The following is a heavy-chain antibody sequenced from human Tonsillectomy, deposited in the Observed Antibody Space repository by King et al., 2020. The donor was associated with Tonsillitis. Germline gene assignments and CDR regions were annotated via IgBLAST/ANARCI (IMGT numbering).Heavy chain of an antibody. Sequence: VQLVESGGGLVQPGGSLRLSCAVSGFTFSSYWMHWVRQAPGKGLVWVSHINSDGSSTSYADSVKGRFTISRDNAKNTLYLQMNRLRAEDTAVYYCARAPMITVGGVIVSNFYWGQGTLVTVSS. CDR1: GFTFSSYW. J-gene: IGHJ4*02. V-gene: IGHV3-74*01. D-gene: IGHD3-16*02. CDR3: ARAPMITVGGVIVSNFY. CDR2: INSDGSST.